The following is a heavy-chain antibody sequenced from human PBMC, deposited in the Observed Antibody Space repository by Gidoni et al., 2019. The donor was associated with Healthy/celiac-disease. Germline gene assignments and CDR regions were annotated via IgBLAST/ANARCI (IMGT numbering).Heavy chain of an antibody. D-gene: IGHD3-10*01. CDR3: AKDRSRFGWSASRFDY. J-gene: IGHJ4*02. V-gene: IGHV3-30*18. CDR1: GFPFRSYG. Sequence: QVQLVESGGGVVQPGRSLRLSCPASGFPFRSYGMHWVRQAPGKGLEWVAVISYDGSNKYYADSVKGRFTISRDNSKNTLYLQMNSLRAEDTAVDYCAKDRSRFGWSASRFDYWGQGTLVTVSS. CDR2: ISYDGSNK.